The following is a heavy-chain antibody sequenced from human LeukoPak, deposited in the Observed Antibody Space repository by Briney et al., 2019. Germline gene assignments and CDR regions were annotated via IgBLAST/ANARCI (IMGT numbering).Heavy chain of an antibody. CDR3: AKDANSGYDYVGLLDY. Sequence: PGGSLRLSCAASGFTFSSYGMHWVRQAPGKGLEWVAFIRYDGSNKYYADSVKGRFTISRDNSKNTLYLQMNSLRADDSAVYYCAKDANSGYDYVGLLDYWGQGTLVTVSS. V-gene: IGHV3-30*02. CDR2: IRYDGSNK. CDR1: GFTFSSYG. D-gene: IGHD5-12*01. J-gene: IGHJ4*02.